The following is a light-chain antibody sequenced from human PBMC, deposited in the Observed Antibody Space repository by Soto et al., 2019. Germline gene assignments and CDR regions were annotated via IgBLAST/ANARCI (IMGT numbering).Light chain of an antibody. CDR1: RSDVGGYNY. V-gene: IGLV2-14*01. Sequence: QSGLTQPASVSGSPGQSITISCTGTRSDVGGYNYVSWYQQHPGKAPKLMIYDVSNRPSGVSNRFSGSKSGNTASLTISGLQAEDEADYYCSSYTSSSTLGFGGGTKLTVL. CDR2: DVS. CDR3: SSYTSSSTLG. J-gene: IGLJ2*01.